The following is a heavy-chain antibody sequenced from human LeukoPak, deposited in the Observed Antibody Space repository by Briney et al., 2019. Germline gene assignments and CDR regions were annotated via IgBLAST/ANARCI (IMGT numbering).Heavy chain of an antibody. CDR2: ITPMFGTA. D-gene: IGHD3-22*01. Sequence: SVKVSCKASGGTFSSYAISWVRQAPGQGLEWMGGITPMFGTANYAQKFQGRVTITADESTSTAYMELSSLRSEDTAVYYCAREWGYDTSGYFFGYWGQGTLVTVSS. J-gene: IGHJ4*02. V-gene: IGHV1-69*13. CDR3: AREWGYDTSGYFFGY. CDR1: GGTFSSYA.